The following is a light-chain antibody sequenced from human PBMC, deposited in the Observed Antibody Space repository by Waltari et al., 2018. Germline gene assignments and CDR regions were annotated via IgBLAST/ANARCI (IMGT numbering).Light chain of an antibody. J-gene: IGKJ4*01. CDR1: QAISNY. CDR2: DAP. V-gene: IGKV1-33*01. Sequence: DIQLTQSPSSLSASVGNRVTITCQASQAISNYLNWFQQKPGKAPNLLIYDAPNLETGVPSRFSGSGSGTDFTFTISSLQPEEIATYYCQDYDNLPPLTFGGGTKVEIK. CDR3: QDYDNLPPLT.